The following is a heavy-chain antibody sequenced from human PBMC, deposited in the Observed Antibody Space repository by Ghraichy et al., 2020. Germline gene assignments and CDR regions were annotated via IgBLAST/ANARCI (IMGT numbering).Heavy chain of an antibody. CDR2: IYWDDEK. CDR3: AHVRGGRGFPYSGVGV. V-gene: IGHV2-5*02. D-gene: IGHD3-10*01. J-gene: IGHJ6*02. Sequence: SGPTLVKPTQTLTLTCTLSGFSHSTGGVGVGWVRQPPGKALELVALIYWDDEKRYSTSLKSRLTITKDTSKNQVVLTMTNMDPVDTATYYCAHVRGGRGFPYSGVGVWGQGTTVTVSS. CDR1: GFSHSTGGVG.